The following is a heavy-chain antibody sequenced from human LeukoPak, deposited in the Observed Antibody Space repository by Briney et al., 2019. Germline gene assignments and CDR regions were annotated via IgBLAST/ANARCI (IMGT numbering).Heavy chain of an antibody. CDR2: ITPSGST. CDR1: GGSFGSFY. D-gene: IGHD3-10*01. CDR3: ARISSSGSLDY. V-gene: IGHV4-34*01. J-gene: IGHJ4*02. Sequence: SETLSLTCTVFGGSFGSFYWTWIRQPPGKGLEWIGEITPSGSTSYIPSLKSRLTISIDTSQDQFSLRLTSMNAADTAVYYCARISSSGSLDYWGLGTLVTVSS.